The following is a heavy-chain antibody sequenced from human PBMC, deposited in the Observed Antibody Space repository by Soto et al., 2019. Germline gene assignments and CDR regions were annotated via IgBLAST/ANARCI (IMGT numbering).Heavy chain of an antibody. J-gene: IGHJ4*02. D-gene: IGHD3-9*01. CDR2: IYYSGST. Sequence: SETLSLTCTVSGGSISSGGYYWSWIRQHPGKGLEWIGYIYYSGSTYYNPSLKSRVTISVDTSKNQFSLKLSSVTAADTAVYYCARELVGDILTGYGPNYFDYWGQGTLVTVSS. CDR3: ARELVGDILTGYGPNYFDY. CDR1: GGSISSGGYY. V-gene: IGHV4-31*03.